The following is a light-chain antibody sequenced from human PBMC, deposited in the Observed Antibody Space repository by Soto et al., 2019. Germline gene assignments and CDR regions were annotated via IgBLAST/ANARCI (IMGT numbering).Light chain of an antibody. CDR3: CSYERTTLV. Sequence: QSALTQPPSVSGSPGQSVTISCTGTTSDIGGYKYVSWYQQLPGKAPKLMIFDVTKRPSGVPDRFSGSNSGNTASLTISGLQAEDEAIYSCCSYERTTLVFGTGTKLTVL. J-gene: IGLJ1*01. CDR1: TSDIGGYKY. CDR2: DVT. V-gene: IGLV2-11*01.